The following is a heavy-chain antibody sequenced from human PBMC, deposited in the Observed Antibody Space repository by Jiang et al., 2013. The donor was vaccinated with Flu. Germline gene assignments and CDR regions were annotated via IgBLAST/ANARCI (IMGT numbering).Heavy chain of an antibody. J-gene: IGHJ4*02. D-gene: IGHD3-10*01. CDR2: IIPIFGTA. CDR3: ASNYYYGSGSPFDY. V-gene: IGHV1-69*06. Sequence: RQAPGQGLEWMGGIIPIFGTANYAQKFQGRVTITADKSTSTAYMELSSLRSEDTAVYYCASNYYYGSGSPFDYWGQGTLVTVSS.